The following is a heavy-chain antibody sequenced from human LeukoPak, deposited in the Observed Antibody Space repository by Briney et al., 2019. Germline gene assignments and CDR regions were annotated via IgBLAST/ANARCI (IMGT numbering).Heavy chain of an antibody. CDR1: GGSISSGDYY. J-gene: IGHJ4*02. Sequence: SETLSLTCTVSGGSISSGDYYWSWIRQPPGKGLEWIGYIYYSGNTYYNPSLKSRVTISVDPSKKQFSLKLSSVTAADTAVYYCARDGGEPGQDYWGQGTLVTVSS. V-gene: IGHV4-30-4*01. CDR3: ARDGGEPGQDY. CDR2: IYYSGNT. D-gene: IGHD1-14*01.